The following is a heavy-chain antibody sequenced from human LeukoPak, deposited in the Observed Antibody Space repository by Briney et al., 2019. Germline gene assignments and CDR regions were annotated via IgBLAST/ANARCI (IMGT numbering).Heavy chain of an antibody. Sequence: ASVTVSCKASGYTFTSYYMHWVRQAPGQGLEWMGIINPSGGSTSYAQKFQGRVTMTMDMSTSTVYMELSSLRSEDTAVYYCARVKPPKGYYDSSGTDAFDIWGQGTMVTVSS. CDR2: INPSGGST. CDR1: GYTFTSYY. V-gene: IGHV1-46*01. CDR3: ARVKPPKGYYDSSGTDAFDI. D-gene: IGHD3-22*01. J-gene: IGHJ3*02.